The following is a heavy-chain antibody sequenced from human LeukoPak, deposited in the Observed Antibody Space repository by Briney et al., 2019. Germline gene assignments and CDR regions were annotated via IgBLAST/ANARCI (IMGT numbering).Heavy chain of an antibody. CDR3: ARGEQQLNYYYYYGMDV. Sequence: PGRSLRLSCAASGFIFSSYAMHWVRQAPGKGLEWVAVISYDGSNKYYADSVKGRFTISRDNSKNTLYLQMNSLRAEDTAVYYCARGEQQLNYYYYYGMDVWGKGTTVTVSS. CDR2: ISYDGSNK. V-gene: IGHV3-30*04. D-gene: IGHD6-13*01. J-gene: IGHJ6*04. CDR1: GFIFSSYA.